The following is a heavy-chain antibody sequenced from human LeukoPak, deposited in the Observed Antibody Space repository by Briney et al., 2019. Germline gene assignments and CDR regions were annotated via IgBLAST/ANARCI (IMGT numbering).Heavy chain of an antibody. J-gene: IGHJ4*02. CDR2: IYTSGSI. Sequence: PSETLSLTCTVSGGSMSSGSYYWSWIRQPAGKGLEWFVGIYTSGSINYNPSLKSRLTISVDTSQSQFSRKLRSVTAPNPSIVYCARGPGMSWRQATMVTVCS. CDR3: ARGPGMS. CDR1: GGSMSSGSYY. D-gene: IGHD1-26*01. V-gene: IGHV4-61*02.